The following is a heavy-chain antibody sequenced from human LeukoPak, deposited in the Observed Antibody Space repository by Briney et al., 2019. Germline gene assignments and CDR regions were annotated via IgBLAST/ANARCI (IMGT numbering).Heavy chain of an antibody. Sequence: PGGSLRLSCAASGFTFSSYEMHWVRQAPGKGLEWVSYISSSGSTIYYADSVKGRFTISRDNAKNSLYLQMNSLRAEDTAVYYCARDPSSVLRYFDWFSGVESGDAFDIWGQGTMVTVSS. J-gene: IGHJ3*02. D-gene: IGHD3-9*01. CDR3: ARDPSSVLRYFDWFSGVESGDAFDI. CDR2: ISSSGSTI. V-gene: IGHV3-48*03. CDR1: GFTFSSYE.